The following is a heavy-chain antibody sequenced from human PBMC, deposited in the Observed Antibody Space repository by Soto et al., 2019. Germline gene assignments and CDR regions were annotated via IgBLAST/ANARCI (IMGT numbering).Heavy chain of an antibody. CDR3: ARDSKGYCSGGSCYTNWFDP. J-gene: IGHJ5*02. CDR2: INPNSGGT. D-gene: IGHD2-15*01. V-gene: IGHV1-2*04. CDR1: GYTFTGYY. Sequence: GASVKVSCKASGYTFTGYYMHWVRQAPGQGLEWMGWINPNSGGTNYAQKFQGWVTMTRDTSISTAYMELSRLRSDDTAVYYCARDSKGYCSGGSCYTNWFDPWGQGTLVTVSS.